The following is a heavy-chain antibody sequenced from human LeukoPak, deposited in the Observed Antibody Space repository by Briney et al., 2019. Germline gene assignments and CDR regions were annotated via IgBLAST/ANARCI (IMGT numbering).Heavy chain of an antibody. D-gene: IGHD2-15*01. Sequence: PSETLSLTCTVSGGSISSYYWSWIRQPPGKGLEWIGYIYYSGSTNYNPSLKSRVTISVDTSKNQFSLKLSSVTAADTAVYYCARGCSGGSCHPFDCWGQGTLVTVSS. CDR2: IYYSGST. V-gene: IGHV4-59*01. J-gene: IGHJ4*02. CDR3: ARGCSGGSCHPFDC. CDR1: GGSISSYY.